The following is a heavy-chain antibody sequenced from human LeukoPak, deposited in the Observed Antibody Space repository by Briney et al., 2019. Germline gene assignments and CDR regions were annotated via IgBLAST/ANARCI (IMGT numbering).Heavy chain of an antibody. CDR1: GFTFSRYW. V-gene: IGHV3-74*01. J-gene: IGHJ3*02. Sequence: GGSLRLSCAASGFTFSRYWMHWVRQAPGKGLVWVSRINTDGRTITYADSVKGRFTSSRDNAKNILYLQMNNLRAEDTAVYYCARMTTVTTEGIWGQGTMVTVSS. CDR2: INTDGRTI. D-gene: IGHD4-17*01. CDR3: ARMTTVTTEGI.